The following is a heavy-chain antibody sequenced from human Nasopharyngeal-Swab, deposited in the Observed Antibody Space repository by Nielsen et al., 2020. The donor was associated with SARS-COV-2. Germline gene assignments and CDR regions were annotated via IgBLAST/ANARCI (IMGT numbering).Heavy chain of an antibody. V-gene: IGHV2-5*02. CDR3: AHSSSTAYYFDY. J-gene: IGHJ4*02. CDR1: GFSLSTSGVG. D-gene: IGHD6-13*01. CDR2: IYWDDDK. Sequence: SGPTLVKPTQTLTLTCTFSGFSLSTSGVGVGWIRQPPGKALEWLALIYWDDDKRYSPSLKSRLTTTKDTSNNQVVLTMTNMDPVDTATYYCAHSSSTAYYFDYWGQGTLVTVSS.